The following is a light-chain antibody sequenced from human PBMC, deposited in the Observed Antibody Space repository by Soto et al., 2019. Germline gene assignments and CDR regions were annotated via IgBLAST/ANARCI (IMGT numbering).Light chain of an antibody. CDR2: DVS. V-gene: IGLV2-14*03. Sequence: QSVLAQPASVSGSPGQSITISCTGTSSDVGSYNSVSWYQQYPGKAPTLMIHDVSNRPSGVSNRFSGSKSGNTASLTISGLQAEDEADYSCSSFTSSSSYVFGSGTKVTVL. CDR3: SSFTSSSSYV. J-gene: IGLJ1*01. CDR1: SSDVGSYNS.